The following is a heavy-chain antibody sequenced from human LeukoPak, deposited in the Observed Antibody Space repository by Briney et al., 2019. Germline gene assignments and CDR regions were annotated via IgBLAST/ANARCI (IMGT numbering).Heavy chain of an antibody. CDR2: INNNGGMT. V-gene: IGHV3-23*01. CDR1: GFSFSSYT. CDR3: AKGAYNSGWSYFDY. J-gene: IGHJ4*02. D-gene: IGHD6-19*01. Sequence: GGSLRLSCAASGFSFSSYTMNWVCQAPGKGLEWVSGINNNGGMTYYADSMKGRFTISRDNSKNTFYLQMSSLRGEDTAVYYCAKGAYNSGWSYFDYWGQGTLVTVSS.